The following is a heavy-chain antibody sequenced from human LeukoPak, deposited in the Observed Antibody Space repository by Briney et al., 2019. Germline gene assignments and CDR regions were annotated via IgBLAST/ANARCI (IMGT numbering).Heavy chain of an antibody. J-gene: IGHJ1*01. CDR3: ATGTQPRGYFLH. Sequence: ASVKVSCKSSGYTFTTYSLAGVRQAPGQSLEWMGWISVKNGGTNYAQSFRDRVTLTRDTTTNTAYLELRSLTSDDTAIFYGATGTQPRGYFLHWGQGTLVTVSS. CDR1: GYTFTTYS. V-gene: IGHV1-18*01. CDR2: ISVKNGGT. D-gene: IGHD2-2*01.